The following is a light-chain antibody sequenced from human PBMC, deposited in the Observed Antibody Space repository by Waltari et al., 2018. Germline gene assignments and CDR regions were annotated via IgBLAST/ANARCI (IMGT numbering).Light chain of an antibody. Sequence: QSVVAQAPSASGTPGQRVTISCSGIHSNTRRNPVTWYRQFPGTAPKLLIHRDDQRPSGVPDRFSGSKSGTSASLAISGLQSEDEADYYCTSWDDSLNGVIFGGGTKLTVL. CDR3: TSWDDSLNGVI. CDR1: HSNTRRNP. V-gene: IGLV1-44*01. J-gene: IGLJ2*01. CDR2: RDD.